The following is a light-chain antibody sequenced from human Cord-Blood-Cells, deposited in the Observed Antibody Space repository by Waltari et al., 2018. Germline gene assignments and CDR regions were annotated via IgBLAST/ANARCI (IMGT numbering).Light chain of an antibody. CDR1: QSISSY. V-gene: IGKV1-39*01. CDR2: AAS. CDR3: QQSYSTPRT. Sequence: IQMTQSPSSLSASVGDRVTITCRASQSISSYLNLYQQKPGKAPKLLIYAASSLQRGVPARFSGSGSGTDFTLTISSLQPEDFATYYCQQSYSTPRTFGQGTKVEIK. J-gene: IGKJ1*01.